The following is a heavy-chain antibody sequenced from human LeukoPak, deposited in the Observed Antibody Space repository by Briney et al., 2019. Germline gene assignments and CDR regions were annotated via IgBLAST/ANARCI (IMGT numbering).Heavy chain of an antibody. J-gene: IGHJ4*02. Sequence: PGRSLRLSCAASGFTFSSYAMHWVRQAPGKGLEWVAVISYDGSNKYYADSVKGRFTISRDNSKNTLYLLMNSLRAEDTAVYYCARDSDDYSNRYFDYWGQGTLVTVSS. V-gene: IGHV3-30-3*01. CDR1: GFTFSSYA. D-gene: IGHD4-11*01. CDR2: ISYDGSNK. CDR3: ARDSDDYSNRYFDY.